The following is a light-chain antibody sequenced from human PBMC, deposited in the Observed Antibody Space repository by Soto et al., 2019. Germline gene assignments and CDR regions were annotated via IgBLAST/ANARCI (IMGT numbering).Light chain of an antibody. CDR1: SGHSNYA. V-gene: IGLV4-69*01. J-gene: IGLJ2*01. CDR3: QTWGTGIHVV. Sequence: QLVLTQSPSASASLGASVKLTCTLSSGHSNYAIAWHQQHPEKGPRYLMKLKSDGSHSKGDGIPDRFSGSSSGAERYLTISSLQSEDEADYYCQTWGTGIHVVFGGGTKVTVL. CDR2: LKSDGSH.